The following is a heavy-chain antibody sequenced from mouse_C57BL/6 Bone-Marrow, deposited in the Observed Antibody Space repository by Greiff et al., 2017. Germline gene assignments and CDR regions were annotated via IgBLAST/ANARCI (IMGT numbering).Heavy chain of an antibody. J-gene: IGHJ1*03. CDR1: GYTFPSYW. CDR3: ERWGTTVVATDWYFDV. V-gene: IGHV1-72*01. CDR2: IDPNSGGT. D-gene: IGHD1-1*01. Sequence: QVQLQQPGAELVKPGASVKLSCKASGYTFPSYWMHWVKQRPGRGLEWIGRIDPNSGGTKYNEKFKSKATLTVDKPSSTAYMQLSSLTSEDSAVYYCERWGTTVVATDWYFDVWGTGTTVTVSS.